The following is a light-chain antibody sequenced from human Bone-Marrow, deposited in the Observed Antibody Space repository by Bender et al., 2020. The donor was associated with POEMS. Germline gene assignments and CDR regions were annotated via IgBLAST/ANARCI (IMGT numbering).Light chain of an antibody. Sequence: QSALTQPASVSGSPGQSITISCTGTSSDVGTYNLVSWFQQHPGKAPKLIIYEGSKRPSGVSNRFSGSKSGNTASLTISGLQAEDEAVYYCSTHTGSSVMFGGGTRLTVL. CDR3: STHTGSSVM. V-gene: IGLV2-14*02. J-gene: IGLJ3*02. CDR2: EGS. CDR1: SSDVGTYNL.